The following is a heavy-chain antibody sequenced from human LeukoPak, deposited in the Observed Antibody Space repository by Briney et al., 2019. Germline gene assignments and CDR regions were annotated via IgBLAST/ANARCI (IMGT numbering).Heavy chain of an antibody. CDR2: IYYSGST. J-gene: IGHJ6*03. V-gene: IGHV4-39*07. CDR3: ARVVWVFRGYSYGYHYYYMDV. Sequence: SETLSLTCTVSGGSISSSSYYWGWIRQPPGKGLEWIGSIYYSGSTYYNPSLKRRVTISVDTSKNQFSLKLSSVTAADTAVYYCARVVWVFRGYSYGYHYYYMDVWGKGTTVTVSS. CDR1: GGSISSSSYY. D-gene: IGHD5-18*01.